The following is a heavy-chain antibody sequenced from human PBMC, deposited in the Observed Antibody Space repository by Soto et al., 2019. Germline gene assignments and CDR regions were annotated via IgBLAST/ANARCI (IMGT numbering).Heavy chain of an antibody. CDR2: LSSDGRNK. CDR3: AKDADIGAAGYYFDY. Sequence: GGSLRLSCAASGFTFSNYGMHWVRQAPGKGLEWVAVLSSDGRNKYYSDSVKGRFTISRDNSKNTLYLQLNSLRPEDTAVYYCAKDADIGAAGYYFDYWGQGTLVTVSS. D-gene: IGHD6-13*01. CDR1: GFTFSNYG. V-gene: IGHV3-30*18. J-gene: IGHJ4*02.